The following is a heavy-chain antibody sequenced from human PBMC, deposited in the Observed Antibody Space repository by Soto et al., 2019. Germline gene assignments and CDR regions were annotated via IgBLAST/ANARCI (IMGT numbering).Heavy chain of an antibody. J-gene: IGHJ6*02. Sequence: QVQLQQWGAGLLKPSETLSLTCAVYGGSFSGYYWSWIRQPPGKGLEWIGEINHSGSTNYNPSLKSRVTISVDTSKNQFSLKLSPVTAADTAVYYCHCRGYYYYGMDVWGQGTTVTVSS. CDR3: HCRGYYYYGMDV. D-gene: IGHD2-21*02. V-gene: IGHV4-34*01. CDR2: INHSGST. CDR1: GGSFSGYY.